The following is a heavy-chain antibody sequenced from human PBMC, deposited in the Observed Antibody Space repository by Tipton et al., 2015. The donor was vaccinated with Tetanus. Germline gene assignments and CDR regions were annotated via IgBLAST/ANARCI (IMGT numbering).Heavy chain of an antibody. CDR3: VKPRGAGSYFGFDY. Sequence: SLRLSCAASEFTFRSYAMSWVRQAPGRGLEWVAGIGPGGVSTYYGDSVKGRFTISRDNSKNTLYLQISNVRPEDTARYYCVKPRGAGSYFGFDYWGQGTMVSVPS. CDR1: EFTFRSYA. J-gene: IGHJ4*02. D-gene: IGHD3-10*01. CDR2: IGPGGVST. V-gene: IGHV3-23*01.